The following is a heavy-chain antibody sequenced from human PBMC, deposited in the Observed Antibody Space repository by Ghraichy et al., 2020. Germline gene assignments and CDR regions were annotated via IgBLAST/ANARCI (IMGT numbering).Heavy chain of an antibody. CDR3: ARGSSTTDAFDT. J-gene: IGHJ3*02. CDR1: GFTFSSYS. V-gene: IGHV3-48*02. D-gene: IGHD1-14*01. Sequence: GGSLRLSCAASGFTFSSYSMNWVRQAPGKGLEWVSYIIDRSRIHYADSVKGRFTISRDNVRKSLYLHMKSLRDEDTAVYYCARGSSTTDAFDTWGQGTMVTVSS. CDR2: IIDRSRI.